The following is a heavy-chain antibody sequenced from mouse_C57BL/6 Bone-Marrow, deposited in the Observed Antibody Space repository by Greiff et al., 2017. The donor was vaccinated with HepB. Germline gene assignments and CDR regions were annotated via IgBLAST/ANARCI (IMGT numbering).Heavy chain of an antibody. CDR3: ARDEGSSYVNWFAY. CDR1: GFTFSSYA. J-gene: IGHJ3*01. Sequence: EVKVVESGGGLVKPGGSLKLSCAASGFTFSSYAMSWVRQTPEKRLEWVATISDGGSYTYYPDNVKGRFTISRDNAKNNLYLQMSHLKSEDTAMYYSARDEGSSYVNWFAYWGQGTLVTVSA. CDR2: ISDGGSYT. D-gene: IGHD1-1*01. V-gene: IGHV5-4*01.